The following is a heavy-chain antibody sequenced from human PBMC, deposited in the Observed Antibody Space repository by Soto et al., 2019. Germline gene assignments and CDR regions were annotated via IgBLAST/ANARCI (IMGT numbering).Heavy chain of an antibody. CDR2: VYYRGRS. Sequence: SETLSLTCTVSCGSVSNSNYYWGWIRQSPGKGLEWIGSVYYRGRSYSKSSVKSRVTISVDTSKNQFSLNLNSVTASDTAVYFCVSQRTSVLTQAYFDYWGPGALVTVSS. CDR1: CGSVSNSNYY. J-gene: IGHJ4*02. CDR3: VSQRTSVLTQAYFDY. D-gene: IGHD2-8*01. V-gene: IGHV4-39*01.